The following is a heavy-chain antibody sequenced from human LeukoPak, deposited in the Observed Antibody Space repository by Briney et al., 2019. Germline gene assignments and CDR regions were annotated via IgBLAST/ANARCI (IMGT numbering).Heavy chain of an antibody. CDR2: ISAYNGNT. D-gene: IGHD4-17*01. V-gene: IGHV1-18*01. J-gene: IGHJ6*02. Sequence: ASVKVSCKASGDTFTSYAMHWVRQAPGQRLEWMGWISAYNGNTNYAQKLQGRVTMTTDTSTSTAYMELRSLRSDDTAVYYCALSGQLRLSRFYYYYGMDVWRQGTTVTVSS. CDR1: GDTFTSYA. CDR3: ALSGQLRLSRFYYYYGMDV.